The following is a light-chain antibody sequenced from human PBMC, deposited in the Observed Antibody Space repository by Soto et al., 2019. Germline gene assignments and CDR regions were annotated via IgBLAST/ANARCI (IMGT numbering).Light chain of an antibody. Sequence: DIQMTQSPSSLSASVGDRVTITCRASQIISSYLNWYQQKPGKAPTLRIYAASSLQSGVPSRFSGSGSGTDFTLTICSLQPEDFATYYCQQSYSTLITFGQGTRLAIK. CDR2: AAS. CDR1: QIISSY. V-gene: IGKV1-39*01. J-gene: IGKJ5*01. CDR3: QQSYSTLIT.